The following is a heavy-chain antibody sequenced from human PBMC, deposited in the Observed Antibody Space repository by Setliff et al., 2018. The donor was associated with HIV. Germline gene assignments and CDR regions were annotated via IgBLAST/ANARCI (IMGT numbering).Heavy chain of an antibody. CDR3: ARDQSDWFY. CDR2: VSHSGNT. V-gene: IGHV4-30-4*02. Sequence: SETLSLTCSVSGGSISSGDSFWNWIRRPPGKGLEWIGYVSHSGNTYYNPSLTRRVTISLDTSNNQFSLNLNSVTAADTAVYYCARDQSDWFYWGQGTLVTVSS. D-gene: IGHD3-3*01. CDR1: GGSISSGDSF. J-gene: IGHJ4*02.